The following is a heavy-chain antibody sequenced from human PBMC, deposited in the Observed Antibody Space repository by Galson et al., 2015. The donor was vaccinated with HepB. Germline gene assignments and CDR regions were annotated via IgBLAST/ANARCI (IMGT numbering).Heavy chain of an antibody. CDR2: ISYDGSNK. Sequence: SLRLSCAASGFTFSSYAMHWVRQAPGKGLEWVAVISYDGSNKYYADSVKGRFTISRDNSKNTLYLQMNSLRAEDTAVYYCASPHWDRREGYSYGYANSMDVWGQGTTVTVSS. V-gene: IGHV3-30*04. CDR3: ASPHWDRREGYSYGYANSMDV. CDR1: GFTFSSYA. D-gene: IGHD5-18*01. J-gene: IGHJ6*02.